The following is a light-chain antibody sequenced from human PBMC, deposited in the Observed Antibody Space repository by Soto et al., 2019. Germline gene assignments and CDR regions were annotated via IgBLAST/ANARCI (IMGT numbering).Light chain of an antibody. V-gene: IGKV1-27*01. CDR2: AAS. Sequence: DIQMTQSPSSLSASVGERVTITCRASQGISVYLAWYQQKPGKVPKLLIFAASTLHSGVPSRFSGSGSGTDFTLTISSLQPEDVATYYCQKYNNAPPAFGQGTKVEI. CDR3: QKYNNAPPA. CDR1: QGISVY. J-gene: IGKJ1*01.